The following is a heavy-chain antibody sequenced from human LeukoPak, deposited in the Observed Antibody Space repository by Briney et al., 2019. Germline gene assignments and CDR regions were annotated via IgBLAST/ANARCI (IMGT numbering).Heavy chain of an antibody. D-gene: IGHD3-22*01. CDR3: AKDYYDSSGYYFAEYFQH. CDR2: IRYDGSNK. Sequence: GGSLRLSCAASGFTFSSYGMHWVRQAPGKGLEWVAFIRYDGSNKYYADSVKGRFTISRDNSKNTLCLQMNSLRAEDTAVYYCAKDYYDSSGYYFAEYFQHWGQGTLVTVSS. V-gene: IGHV3-30*02. J-gene: IGHJ1*01. CDR1: GFTFSSYG.